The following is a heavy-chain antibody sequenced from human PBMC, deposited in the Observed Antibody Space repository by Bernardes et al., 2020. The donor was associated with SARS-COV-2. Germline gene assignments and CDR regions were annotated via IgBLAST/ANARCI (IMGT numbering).Heavy chain of an antibody. D-gene: IGHD6-25*01. J-gene: IGHJ6*02. CDR3: ARFGGFRGGDV. CDR2: ILAAGGT. CDR1: GFTFSTYD. Sequence: GGSLRLSCAASGFTFSTYDMHWVRQPTGRGLEWVSGILAAGGTYYPGSVRGRFTISRDSAKTSLYLQMNSLRAEDTAVYYCARFGGFRGGDVWGHGTTVTVSS. V-gene: IGHV3-13*01.